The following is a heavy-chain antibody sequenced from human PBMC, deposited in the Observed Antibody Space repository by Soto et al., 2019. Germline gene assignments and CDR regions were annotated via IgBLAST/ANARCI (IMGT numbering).Heavy chain of an antibody. V-gene: IGHV4-34*01. CDR3: ARVSRELRNYYYYGMDV. CDR2: INHSGST. D-gene: IGHD1-7*01. J-gene: IGHJ6*02. Sequence: LSLTCAVYGGSFSGYYWSWIRQPPGKGLEWIGEINHSGSTNYNPSLKSRVTISVDTSKNQFSLKLSSVTAADTAVYYCARVSRELRNYYYYGMDVWGQGTTVTVSS. CDR1: GGSFSGYY.